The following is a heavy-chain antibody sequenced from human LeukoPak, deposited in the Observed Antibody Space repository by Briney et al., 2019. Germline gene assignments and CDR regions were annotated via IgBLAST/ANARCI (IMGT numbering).Heavy chain of an antibody. CDR3: AKDRVDYYDSSGARPVDY. CDR2: ITGSGAST. J-gene: IGHJ4*02. V-gene: IGHV3-23*01. Sequence: PGGSLRLSCAASGFTFSSHAMGWVRQAPGKGLEWVSSITGSGASTYYGDSVKGRFTISRDNSKNTLYLQMNRLRAEGTAVYYCAKDRVDYYDSSGARPVDYWGQGTLVTVSS. CDR1: GFTFSSHA. D-gene: IGHD3-22*01.